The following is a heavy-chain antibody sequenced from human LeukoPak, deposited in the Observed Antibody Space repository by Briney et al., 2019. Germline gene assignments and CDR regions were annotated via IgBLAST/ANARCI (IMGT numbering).Heavy chain of an antibody. Sequence: ALVKVSCKASGYTFTSYDINWVRQATGQGLEWMGWMNPNSGNTGYAQKFQGRVTMTRNTSISTAYMELSSLRSEDTAVYYCARVRWFGESPYDYWGQGTLVTVSS. J-gene: IGHJ4*02. D-gene: IGHD3-10*01. CDR1: GYTFTSYD. V-gene: IGHV1-8*01. CDR3: ARVRWFGESPYDY. CDR2: MNPNSGNT.